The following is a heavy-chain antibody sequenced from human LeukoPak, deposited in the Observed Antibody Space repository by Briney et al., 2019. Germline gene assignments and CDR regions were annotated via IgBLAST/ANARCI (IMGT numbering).Heavy chain of an antibody. V-gene: IGHV3-43*01. CDR2: ISWDGGST. CDR1: GFTFDDYT. J-gene: IGHJ6*02. D-gene: IGHD6-19*01. CDR3: AKAIAVAGAYYYYYGMDV. Sequence: GGSLRLSCAASGFTFDDYTMHWVRHAPGKGLEWVSLISWDGGSTYYADSVKGRFTISRDNSKNSLYLQMNSLRTEDTALYYCAKAIAVAGAYYYYYGMDVWGQGTTVTVSS.